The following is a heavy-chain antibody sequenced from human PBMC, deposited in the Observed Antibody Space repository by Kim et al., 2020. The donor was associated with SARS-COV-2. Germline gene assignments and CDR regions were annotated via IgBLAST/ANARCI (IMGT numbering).Heavy chain of an antibody. J-gene: IGHJ4*02. D-gene: IGHD1-26*01. V-gene: IGHV7-4-1*02. Sequence: KSGNPTYAHEFTGRFVFSLDTSDSTAYLQISSLKSEDTAVYYCATSGGSDYWGQGTLVTVSS. CDR2: KSGNP. CDR3: ATSGGSDY.